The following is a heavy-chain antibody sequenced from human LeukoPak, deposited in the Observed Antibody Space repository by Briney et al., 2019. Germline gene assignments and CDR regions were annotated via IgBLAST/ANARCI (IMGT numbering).Heavy chain of an antibody. V-gene: IGHV3-23*01. CDR2: ISGSGGST. CDR3: AKDSMRYYDSSGYYSDY. D-gene: IGHD3-22*01. J-gene: IGHJ4*02. CDR1: GFTFTSYA. Sequence: GGSLRLSCAASGFTFTSYAMSWVRQAPGKGLEWVSVISGSGGSTYYADSVKGRFTISRDNSKNTLYLQMNSLRAEDTAVYYCAKDSMRYYDSSGYYSDYWGQGTLVTVSS.